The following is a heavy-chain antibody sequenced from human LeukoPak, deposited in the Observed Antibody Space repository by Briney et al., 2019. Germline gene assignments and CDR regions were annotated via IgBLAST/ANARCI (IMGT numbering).Heavy chain of an antibody. D-gene: IGHD3-22*01. V-gene: IGHV3-7*01. J-gene: IGHJ3*02. CDR3: ARDPEDYYDSSAYYDGFDM. CDR2: IKHDGSVQ. CDR1: GFTVSGNY. Sequence: GGSLRLSCAVSGFTVSGNYMSWVRQAPGKGLEWVANIKHDGSVQYCVDSVKGRFTISRDNAKNSLYLQMSSLRAEDTAVYYCARDPEDYYDSSAYYDGFDMWGQGTMVTVSS.